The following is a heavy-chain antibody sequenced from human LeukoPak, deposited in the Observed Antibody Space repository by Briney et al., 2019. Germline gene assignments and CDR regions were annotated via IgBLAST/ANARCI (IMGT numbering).Heavy chain of an antibody. Sequence: SETLSLTCTVSGGSISSGSYYWSWIRQPAGKGLEWIGRIYTSGSTNYNPSLKSRVTISVDTSKNQFPLKLSSVTAADTAVYYCARDGGDYVDYWGQGTLATVSS. CDR3: ARDGGDYVDY. CDR2: IYTSGST. J-gene: IGHJ4*02. D-gene: IGHD3-3*01. V-gene: IGHV4-61*02. CDR1: GGSISSGSYY.